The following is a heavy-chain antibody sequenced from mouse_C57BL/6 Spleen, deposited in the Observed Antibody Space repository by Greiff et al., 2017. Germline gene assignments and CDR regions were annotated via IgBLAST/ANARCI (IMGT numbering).Heavy chain of an antibody. CDR3: ARVREGKYDYDENYFDY. Sequence: DVHLVESGGGLVKPGGSLKLSCAASGFTFSSYAMSWVRQTPDKRLEWVATISDGGSYTYYPDNVKGRFTISRDNAKNNLYLQMSHLKSEDTAMYYCARVREGKYDYDENYFDYWGQGTTLTVSS. CDR1: GFTFSSYA. CDR2: ISDGGSYT. J-gene: IGHJ2*01. V-gene: IGHV5-4*01. D-gene: IGHD2-4*01.